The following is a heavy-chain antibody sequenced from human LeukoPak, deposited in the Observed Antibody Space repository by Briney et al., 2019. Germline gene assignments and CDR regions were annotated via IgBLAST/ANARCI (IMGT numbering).Heavy chain of an antibody. J-gene: IGHJ6*03. CDR2: IRYDGSNK. D-gene: IGHD4-17*01. CDR1: GFTFSGYG. V-gene: IGHV3-30*02. Sequence: SGGSLRLSCAASGFTFSGYGMHWVRQAPGEGLEWVAFIRYDGSNKYYADSVKGRFTISRDNSKNTLYLQMNSLRAEDTAVYYCAKDDYGDATYYMDVWGKGTTVTISS. CDR3: AKDDYGDATYYMDV.